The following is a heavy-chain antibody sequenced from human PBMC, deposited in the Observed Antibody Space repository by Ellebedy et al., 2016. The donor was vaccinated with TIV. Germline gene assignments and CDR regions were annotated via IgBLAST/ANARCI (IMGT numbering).Heavy chain of an antibody. CDR1: GYTFTSYY. CDR3: VCASENYWFDP. Sequence: AASVKVSCKASGYTFTSYYMHWVRQAPGKGLEWMGGFDPENGDTVYAQKFEGRVTVTEDTSTDTTYMELSSLRSEDTAVYYCVCASENYWFDPWGQGTLVTVSS. D-gene: IGHD2/OR15-2a*01. V-gene: IGHV1-24*01. CDR2: FDPENGDT. J-gene: IGHJ5*02.